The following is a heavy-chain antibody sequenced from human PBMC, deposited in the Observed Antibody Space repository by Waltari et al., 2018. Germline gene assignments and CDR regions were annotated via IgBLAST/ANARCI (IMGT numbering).Heavy chain of an antibody. J-gene: IGHJ4*02. CDR3: ARGQNSRQYHFDY. CDR2: ITGSGDNT. V-gene: IGHV3-23*01. D-gene: IGHD4-4*01. CDR1: GFTFPNYA. Sequence: EVQLLESGGGLVQPGGSLRLSCAASGFTFPNYAMTWVRQAPGKGLEWVSAITGSGDNTYYADSVRGRFTISRDNSKDTLYLQMNNLRGDDTAVFYCARGQNSRQYHFDYWGQGVLVTVSS.